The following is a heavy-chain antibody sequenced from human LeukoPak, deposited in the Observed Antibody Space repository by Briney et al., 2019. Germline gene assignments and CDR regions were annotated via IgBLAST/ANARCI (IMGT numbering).Heavy chain of an antibody. D-gene: IGHD3-10*01. J-gene: IGHJ3*02. CDR3: AREDYRFGELQGAFDI. CDR1: GFTFDDYG. Sequence: GGSLRLSCAASGFTFDDYGMRWVRQAPGKGLEWVSRINWNGGSTGYADSVKGRFTISRDNAKNSLYLQMNSLRAEDTALYHCAREDYRFGELQGAFDIWGQGTMVTVSS. CDR2: INWNGGST. V-gene: IGHV3-20*01.